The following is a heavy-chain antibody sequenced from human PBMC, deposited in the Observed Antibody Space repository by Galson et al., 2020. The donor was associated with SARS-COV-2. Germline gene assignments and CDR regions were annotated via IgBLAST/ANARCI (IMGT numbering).Heavy chain of an antibody. V-gene: IGHV1-69*13. Sequence: SVKVSCKASGGTFSSYAISWVRQAPGQGLEWMGGIIPIFGTANYAQKFQGRVTITADESTSTAYMELSSLRSEDTAVYYCARGGGPMVRGVIITNWFDPWGQGTLVTVSS. D-gene: IGHD3-10*01. CDR1: GGTFSSYA. CDR3: ARGGGPMVRGVIITNWFDP. J-gene: IGHJ5*02. CDR2: IIPIFGTA.